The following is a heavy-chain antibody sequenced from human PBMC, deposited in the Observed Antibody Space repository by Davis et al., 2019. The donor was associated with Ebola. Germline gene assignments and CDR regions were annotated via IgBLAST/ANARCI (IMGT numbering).Heavy chain of an antibody. Sequence: GESLKISCAASGFTFSSYAMSWVRQAPGKGLEWVSGISGSGDSTYDAESAKGRFTISRDNSKNTLDLQMNSLRAEDTAVYYCATVPDAGGNFAYFQHWGKGTLVTVSS. CDR2: ISGSGDST. D-gene: IGHD4-23*01. V-gene: IGHV3-23*01. J-gene: IGHJ1*01. CDR3: ATVPDAGGNFAYFQH. CDR1: GFTFSSYA.